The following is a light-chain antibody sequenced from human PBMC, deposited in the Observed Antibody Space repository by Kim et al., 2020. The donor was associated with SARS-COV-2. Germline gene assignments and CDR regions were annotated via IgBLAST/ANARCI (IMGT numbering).Light chain of an antibody. J-gene: IGKJ1*01. Sequence: DIQMTQSPPSLSASVGDRVSISCRASQGIYTYVNWYQQKPGKAPHLLIYAASNVQSGVPSRFTGSGSGTEFTLTISSLQLEDVASYFCQQTYGFPPTFGRGTKVDIK. CDR3: QQTYGFPPT. CDR2: AAS. V-gene: IGKV1-39*01. CDR1: QGIYTY.